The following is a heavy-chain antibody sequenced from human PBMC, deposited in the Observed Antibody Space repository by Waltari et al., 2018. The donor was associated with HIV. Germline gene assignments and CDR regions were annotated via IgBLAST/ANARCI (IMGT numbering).Heavy chain of an antibody. J-gene: IGHJ4*02. V-gene: IGHV4-59*01. CDR1: GGSMTNYY. CDR3: ARYGSGHRHFGY. CDR2: IDSRGSA. D-gene: IGHD3-10*01. Sequence: QVQLQESGPRLLKPSETLSLTCSVSGGSMTNYYWAWLRQPPGKGLAWIGYIDSRGSASYSPSLQSRLTMSVDVYRNQFSLELSSVTAADTAVYYCARYGSGHRHFGYWGQGTLV.